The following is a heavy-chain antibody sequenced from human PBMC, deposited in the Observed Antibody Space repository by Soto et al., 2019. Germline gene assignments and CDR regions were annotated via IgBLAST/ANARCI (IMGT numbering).Heavy chain of an antibody. V-gene: IGHV3-53*01. Sequence: GGSLRLSCAASGFIVIDTYMNWVRQAPGKGLEWVSVIYRGGDTYYADSVKGRFTISRDNSTVYLQMNNLRAEDTAMYYCAKEGIGGIFGAGGFDPWGQGTLVTVS. CDR2: IYRGGDT. D-gene: IGHD3-3*01. J-gene: IGHJ5*02. CDR1: GFIVIDTY. CDR3: AKEGIGGIFGAGGFDP.